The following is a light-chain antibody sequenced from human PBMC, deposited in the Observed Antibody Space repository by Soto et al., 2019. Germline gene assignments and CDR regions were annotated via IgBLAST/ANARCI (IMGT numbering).Light chain of an antibody. Sequence: QSVLTQPRSVSGSPGQSATISCTGTSSDVGGYNYVSWYQHHPGKAPKLLIYYVTKRPSAALDGFSASKSGNTASLTISGLQAEDEADYYCCSYAGSYTYVFGTGTKVTVL. CDR2: YVT. CDR3: CSYAGSYTYV. V-gene: IGLV2-11*01. CDR1: SSDVGGYNY. J-gene: IGLJ1*01.